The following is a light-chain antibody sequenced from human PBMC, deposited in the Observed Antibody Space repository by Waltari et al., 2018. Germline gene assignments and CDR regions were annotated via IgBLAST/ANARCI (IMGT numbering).Light chain of an antibody. J-gene: IGKJ1*01. CDR1: QSVNSR. CDR2: GAS. CDR3: QQYNDWPLT. V-gene: IGKV3-15*01. Sequence: EIVMTQSPATLSASPGERVTLSCRASQSVNSRLAWYQQKPGQAPHLLIYGASTRATGIPARFSGSGSATEFTLTISSLQSEDFAVYYCQQYNDWPLTFGQGTKVEIK.